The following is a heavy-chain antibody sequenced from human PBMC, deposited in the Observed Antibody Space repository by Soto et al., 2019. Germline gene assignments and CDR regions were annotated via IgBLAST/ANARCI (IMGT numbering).Heavy chain of an antibody. CDR2: INWNGGST. J-gene: IGHJ4*02. D-gene: IGHD6-19*01. CDR1: GFTFDDYG. Sequence: EVQLVESGGGVVRPGGSLRLSCAASGFTFDDYGMSWVRQAPGKGLEWGAGINWNGGSTGYADSVTGRFTISRDNAKNSLYLQMNSLRAEATALYHCPRGSSYSSGRSVDYWGQGTLVTVSS. CDR3: PRGSSYSSGRSVDY. V-gene: IGHV3-20*01.